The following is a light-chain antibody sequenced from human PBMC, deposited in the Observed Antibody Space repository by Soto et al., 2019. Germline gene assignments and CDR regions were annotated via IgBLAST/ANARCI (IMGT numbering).Light chain of an antibody. Sequence: DIQMTQSPSPLSASVGDRVTVTCRASQSISRYLNWYQQKPGNAPKLLIYAASNLQSGVPSRFSGSGSGTDFTLTNSSLHPEDFATYFCQQSHTPPLTFGGGTKVEIK. J-gene: IGKJ4*01. CDR3: QQSHTPPLT. CDR2: AAS. V-gene: IGKV1-39*01. CDR1: QSISRY.